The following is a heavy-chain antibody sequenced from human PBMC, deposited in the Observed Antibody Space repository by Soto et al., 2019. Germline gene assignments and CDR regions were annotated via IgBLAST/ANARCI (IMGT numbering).Heavy chain of an antibody. Sequence: SVKVSCKASGGTFSSYAISWVRQAPGQGREWMGGIIPIFGTANYAQKFQGRVTITADKSASTAYMELSSLRSEDTAVYYCARDITGTTGPWFDPWGQGALVTVSS. CDR3: ARDITGTTGPWFDP. J-gene: IGHJ5*02. CDR2: IIPIFGTA. V-gene: IGHV1-69*06. CDR1: GGTFSSYA. D-gene: IGHD1-7*01.